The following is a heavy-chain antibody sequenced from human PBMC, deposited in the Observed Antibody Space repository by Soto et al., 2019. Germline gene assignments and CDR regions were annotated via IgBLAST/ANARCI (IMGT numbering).Heavy chain of an antibody. Sequence: PGGSLRLSCAASGFTVSSNYMSWVRQAPGKGLEWVSVIYSGGSTYYADSVKGRFTIFRDNSKNTLYLQMNSLRAEDTAVYYCARQPRTQWLVPGYFDYWGQGTLVTVSS. V-gene: IGHV3-66*04. CDR3: ARQPRTQWLVPGYFDY. CDR2: IYSGGST. J-gene: IGHJ4*02. CDR1: GFTVSSNY. D-gene: IGHD6-19*01.